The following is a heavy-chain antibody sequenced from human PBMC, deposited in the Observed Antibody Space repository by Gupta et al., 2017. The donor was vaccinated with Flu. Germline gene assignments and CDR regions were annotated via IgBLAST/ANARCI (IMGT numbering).Heavy chain of an antibody. J-gene: IGHJ6*03. V-gene: IGHV1-69*06. CDR3: AAGGCGVVINYYYYMDV. CDR1: GGTFSNYG. D-gene: IGHD3-3*01. Sequence: VQLVLSGAEVKKPGSSVKVSCKASGGTFSNYGLSWVRQAPGQGLEWMGGINPVFGTPNYAQEFQARVTISADKSTSTAYMELSSLRYEDTAVYYCAAGGCGVVINYYYYMDVWGKGTTVTVSS. CDR2: INPVFGTP.